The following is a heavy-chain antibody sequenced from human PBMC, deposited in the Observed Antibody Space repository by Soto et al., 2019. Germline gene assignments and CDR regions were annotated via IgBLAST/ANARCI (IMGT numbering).Heavy chain of an antibody. Sequence: PSETLSLTCTVSGGSISSGGYYWSWIRQHPGKGLEWIGYIYYSGSTYYNPSLKSRVTISVDTSKNQFSLKLSSVTAADTAVYYCARGVLGYCNGGSCASGFWYFDLWGRGTLVTVSS. V-gene: IGHV4-31*03. D-gene: IGHD2-15*01. J-gene: IGHJ2*01. CDR2: IYYSGST. CDR3: ARGVLGYCNGGSCASGFWYFDL. CDR1: GGSISSGGYY.